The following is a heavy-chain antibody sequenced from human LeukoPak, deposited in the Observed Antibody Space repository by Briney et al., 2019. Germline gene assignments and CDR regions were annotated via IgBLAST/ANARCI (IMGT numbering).Heavy chain of an antibody. Sequence: GGSLRLSCVAYGFTFSNYAMTWVRQAPGKGLEWVSVISSSGGATYYADSVKGRFTISRDNSKNTLYLQMNSLRVEDTAIYYCARAAMVRGVDYFDYWGQGTLVTVSS. CDR2: ISSSGGAT. J-gene: IGHJ4*02. CDR1: GFTFSNYA. CDR3: ARAAMVRGVDYFDY. V-gene: IGHV3-23*01. D-gene: IGHD3-10*01.